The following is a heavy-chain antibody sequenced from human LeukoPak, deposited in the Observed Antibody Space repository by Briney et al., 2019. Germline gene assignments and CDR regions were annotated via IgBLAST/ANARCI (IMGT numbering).Heavy chain of an antibody. V-gene: IGHV4-31*03. CDR2: IYYSGST. Sequence: TLSLTCTVSGGSISSGGYYWSWIRQHPGKGLEWIGYIYYSGSTYYNPSLKSRVTISVDTSKNQFSLKLSSVTAADTAVYYCACRYYEMYYFDYWGQGTLVTVSS. J-gene: IGHJ4*02. CDR1: GGSISSGGYY. CDR3: ACRYYEMYYFDY. D-gene: IGHD3-22*01.